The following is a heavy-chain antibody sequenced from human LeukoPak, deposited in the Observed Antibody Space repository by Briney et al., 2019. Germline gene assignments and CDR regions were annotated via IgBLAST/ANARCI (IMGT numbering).Heavy chain of an antibody. CDR1: GGSISSSSYY. CDR3: ARVDYYGSGSYH. J-gene: IGHJ4*02. CDR2: IYNSGST. D-gene: IGHD3-10*01. V-gene: IGHV4-39*01. Sequence: SETLSLTCTVSGGSISSSSYYWGWIRQPPGKGLEWIGSIYNSGSTYFNPSLKSRVTISVDTSKNQFSQKLSSVTAADTAVYYCARVDYYGSGSYHWGQGTLVTVSS.